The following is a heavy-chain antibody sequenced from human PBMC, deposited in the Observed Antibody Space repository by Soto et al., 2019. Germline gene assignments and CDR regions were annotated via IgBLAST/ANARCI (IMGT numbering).Heavy chain of an antibody. CDR3: AKDLNDYRNFDHYGMEV. Sequence: QVQLVESGGGVVQPWRSLRLSCAASGFTFSSYGMHWVRQAPGKGLEWVAVISYDGSNKYYADSVKGRFTISRDNSKNTLYLQMNSLRAEDTAVYYCAKDLNDYRNFDHYGMEVWGQGTTVTVSS. V-gene: IGHV3-30*18. J-gene: IGHJ6*02. CDR1: GFTFSSYG. CDR2: ISYDGSNK. D-gene: IGHD4-4*01.